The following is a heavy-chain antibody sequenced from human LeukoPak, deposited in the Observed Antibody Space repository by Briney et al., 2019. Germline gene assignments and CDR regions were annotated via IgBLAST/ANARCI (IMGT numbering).Heavy chain of an antibody. D-gene: IGHD3-10*01. J-gene: IGHJ4*02. CDR2: ISSSSSYI. CDR1: GFTFSSYS. CDR3: ASVGWFGELFVDY. V-gene: IGHV3-21*01. Sequence: GGSLRLSCAASGFTFSSYSMNWVRQAPGKGLEWVSSISSSSSYIYYADSVKGRFTISRDNAKNSLYLQMNSPRAEDTAVYYCASVGWFGELFVDYWGQGTLVTVSS.